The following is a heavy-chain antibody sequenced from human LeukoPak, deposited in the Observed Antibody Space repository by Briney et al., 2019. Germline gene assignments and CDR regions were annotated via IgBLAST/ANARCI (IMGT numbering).Heavy chain of an antibody. CDR3: ARTYYYGSGSYPFDY. Sequence: GESLKISCKGSGYSFTSYWIGWVRQMPGKGMEWMGIIYPGDSDTRYSPSFQGQVTISADKSSSTAYLQWSSLKASDTAMYYCARTYYYGSGSYPFDYWGQGTLVTVSS. CDR2: IYPGDSDT. V-gene: IGHV5-51*01. J-gene: IGHJ4*02. CDR1: GYSFTSYW. D-gene: IGHD3-10*01.